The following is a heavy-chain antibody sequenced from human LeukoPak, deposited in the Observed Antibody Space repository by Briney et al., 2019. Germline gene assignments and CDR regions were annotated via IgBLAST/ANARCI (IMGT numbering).Heavy chain of an antibody. D-gene: IGHD3-3*01. CDR1: GFTFSSYG. J-gene: IGHJ6*02. CDR2: IWYDGSNK. CDR3: ARVGSGYDFWSGFVSAYYYGMDV. Sequence: PGRSLRLSCAASGFTFSSYGMHWVRQAPGKGLEWVAVIWYDGSNKYYADSVKGRFTISRDNSKNTLYLQMNSLRAEDTAVYYCARVGSGYDFWSGFVSAYYYGMDVWGQGTTVTVSS. V-gene: IGHV3-33*01.